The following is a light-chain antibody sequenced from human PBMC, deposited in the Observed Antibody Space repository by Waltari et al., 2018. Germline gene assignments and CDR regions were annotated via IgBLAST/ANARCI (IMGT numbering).Light chain of an antibody. CDR2: DVT. J-gene: IGLJ3*02. V-gene: IGLV2-11*01. CDR1: SSDVGGYNY. CDR3: CSCAGRYTWV. Sequence: QSALTQPRSVSGSPGQSVTLSCTGPSSDVGGYNYVSWYQQHPGKAPKLMIYDVTKRPSGVPHRFSGSKSGNTASLTISGLQAEDEADYYCCSCAGRYTWVFGGGTKLTVL.